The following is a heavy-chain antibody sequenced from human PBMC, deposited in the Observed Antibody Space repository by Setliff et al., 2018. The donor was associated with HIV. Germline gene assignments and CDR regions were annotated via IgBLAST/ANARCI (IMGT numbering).Heavy chain of an antibody. J-gene: IGHJ4*02. V-gene: IGHV3-48*01. CDR2: ISSKRTSI. CDR1: GFTFGDFC. D-gene: IGHD6-19*01. CDR3: ARAVHSGWYYFDY. Sequence: QTGGSLRLSCETSGFTFGDFCMNWVRQAPGKGLEWISYISSKRTSIYYADSVKGRFTISRDNDRNSLYLQMNSLRAEDTAVYYCARAVHSGWYYFDYWGQGTLVTVSS.